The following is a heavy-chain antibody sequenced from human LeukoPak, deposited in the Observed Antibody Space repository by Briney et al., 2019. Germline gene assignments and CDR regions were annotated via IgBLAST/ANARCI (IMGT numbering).Heavy chain of an antibody. D-gene: IGHD6-13*01. CDR1: GGTFSSYA. J-gene: IGHJ4*02. Sequence: SVKVSCKASGGTFSSYAISWVRQAPGQGLEWMGGIIPIFGTANYAQKFQGRVTITTDESTSTAYMELSSLRSEDTAVYYCANSYSSSWPNFDYWGQGTLVTVSS. V-gene: IGHV1-69*05. CDR2: IIPIFGTA. CDR3: ANSYSSSWPNFDY.